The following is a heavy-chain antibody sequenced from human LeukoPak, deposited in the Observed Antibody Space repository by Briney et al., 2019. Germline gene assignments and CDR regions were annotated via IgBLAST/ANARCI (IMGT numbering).Heavy chain of an antibody. CDR2: IYYSGST. J-gene: IGHJ3*02. CDR3: AKKGKLGDAFDI. V-gene: IGHV4-39*01. D-gene: IGHD3-16*01. CDR1: GGSISSSSYY. Sequence: PSETLSLTCTVSGGSISSSSYYWGWIRQPRGKGLEWIGSIYYSGSTYYNPSLKSRVTISVDTSKNQFSLKLSSVTAADTAVYYCAKKGKLGDAFDIWGQGTMVTVSS.